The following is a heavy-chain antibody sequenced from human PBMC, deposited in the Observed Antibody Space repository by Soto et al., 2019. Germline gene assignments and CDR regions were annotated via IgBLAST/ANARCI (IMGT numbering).Heavy chain of an antibody. CDR1: GGSISSYY. J-gene: IGHJ4*02. CDR3: ARRWGTSFDF. V-gene: IGHV4-59*01. CDR2: IFYSGST. Sequence: QVQLQESGPGLVKPSETLSLTCTVSGGSISSYYWSWIRQPPGKGLEWIGYIFYSGSTNYNPSLKCRVTISVDTSKNQCSLKLSSVTAADTAVYYCARRWGTSFDFWGQGTLVTVSS. D-gene: IGHD7-27*01.